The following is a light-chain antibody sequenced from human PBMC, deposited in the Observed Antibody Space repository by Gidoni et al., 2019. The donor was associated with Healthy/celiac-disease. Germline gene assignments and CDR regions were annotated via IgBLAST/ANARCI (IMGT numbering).Light chain of an antibody. Sequence: IVLTPSPATLSLSPGERATLSCRARQSVSSYLDWYQQKPGQAPRLLIYDASNRATGIPARFSGSGSGTDFTLTISSLEPEDFAVYYCQQRSNWLTFGGGTKVEIK. CDR1: QSVSSY. J-gene: IGKJ4*01. CDR2: DAS. V-gene: IGKV3-11*01. CDR3: QQRSNWLT.